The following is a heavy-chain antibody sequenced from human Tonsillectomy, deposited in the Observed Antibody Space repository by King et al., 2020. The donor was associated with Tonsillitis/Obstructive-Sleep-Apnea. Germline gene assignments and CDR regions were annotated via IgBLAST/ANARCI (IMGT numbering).Heavy chain of an antibody. CDR3: AGDSVDGRDYYYMDV. Sequence: VQLVESGGGLVKPGGSLRLSWAASGFTFSDYYMSWIRQAPGKGLEWVSYISSSSSYTNYADSVKGRFTIARDNAKNSLYLQMNSLRAEDTAVYYCAGDSVDGRDYYYMDVWGKGTTVTVSS. CDR1: GFTFSDYY. CDR2: ISSSSSYT. J-gene: IGHJ6*03. V-gene: IGHV3-11*05. D-gene: IGHD2-8*01.